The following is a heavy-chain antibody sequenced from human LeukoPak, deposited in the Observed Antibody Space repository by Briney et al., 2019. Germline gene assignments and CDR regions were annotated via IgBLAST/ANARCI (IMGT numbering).Heavy chain of an antibody. CDR2: IYSGGST. CDR1: GFTVSSNY. J-gene: IGHJ5*02. D-gene: IGHD6-13*01. V-gene: IGHV3-66*01. Sequence: PGGSLRLSCAASGFTVSSNYMSWVRQAPGKGLEWVSVIYSGGSTYYADSVKGRFTISRDNSKNTLYLQMNSLRAEDTAVYYCARDRTESYRMRYSSSSSWFDPWGQGTLVTVSS. CDR3: ARDRTESYRMRYSSSSSWFDP.